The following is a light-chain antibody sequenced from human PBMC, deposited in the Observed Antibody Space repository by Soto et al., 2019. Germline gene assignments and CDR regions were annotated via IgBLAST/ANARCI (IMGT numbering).Light chain of an antibody. CDR1: QSIRSD. V-gene: IGKV1-39*01. CDR3: QQGFSRPRT. J-gene: IGKJ1*01. CDR2: TTS. Sequence: DIQMTQSPSSLSASVGDRVTITCRASQSIRSDLNWYQQRPGKAPKLLMYTTSNLERGVPSRFSGSGSGTDFTLTINNLQPEDFGTYFCQQGFSRPRTFGLGTTVEVK.